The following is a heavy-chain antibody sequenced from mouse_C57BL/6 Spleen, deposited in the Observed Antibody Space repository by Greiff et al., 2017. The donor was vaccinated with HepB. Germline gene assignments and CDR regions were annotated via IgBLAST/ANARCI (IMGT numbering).Heavy chain of an antibody. CDR3: ARYDYGRRYAMDY. D-gene: IGHD1-2*01. Sequence: EVKLMESGPGLAKPSQTLSLTCSVTGYSITSDYWNWIRKFPGNKLEYMGYISYSGSTYYNPSLKSRISITRDTSKNQYYLQLNSVTTEDTATYYCARYDYGRRYAMDYWGQGTSVTVSS. J-gene: IGHJ4*01. CDR1: GYSITSDY. V-gene: IGHV3-8*01. CDR2: ISYSGST.